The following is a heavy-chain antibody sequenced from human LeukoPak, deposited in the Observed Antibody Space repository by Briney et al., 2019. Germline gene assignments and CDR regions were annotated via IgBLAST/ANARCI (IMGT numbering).Heavy chain of an antibody. J-gene: IGHJ4*02. V-gene: IGHV6-1*01. CDR3: ARVKVVPAAMGFDY. Sequence: SQTLSLTCAISGDSVSSNSAAWHWIRQSPSRGLEWLGRTYYRSKWYNVYAVSVKSRVTINPDTSKNQFSLKLSSVTAADTAVYYCARVKVVPAAMGFDYWGQGTLVTVSS. CDR2: TYYRSKWYN. CDR1: GDSVSSNSAA. D-gene: IGHD2-2*01.